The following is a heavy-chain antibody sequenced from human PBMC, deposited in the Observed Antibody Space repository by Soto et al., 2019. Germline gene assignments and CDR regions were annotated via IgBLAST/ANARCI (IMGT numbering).Heavy chain of an antibody. D-gene: IGHD3-22*01. Sequence: GGSLRLSCAASGFTFSSYWMHWVRQAPGKGLGWVSRINSDGSSTSYADSVKGRLTISRDNAKNTLYLQMNRLRAEDTAVYYCARGITMREVDAFDIWGQGTMVTVSS. J-gene: IGHJ3*02. CDR2: INSDGSST. CDR1: GFTFSSYW. V-gene: IGHV3-74*01. CDR3: ARGITMREVDAFDI.